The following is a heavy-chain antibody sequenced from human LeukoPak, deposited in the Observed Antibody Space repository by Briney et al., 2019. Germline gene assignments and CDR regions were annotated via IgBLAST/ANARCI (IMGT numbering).Heavy chain of an antibody. CDR2: IIPIFGTA. Sequence: SVKVSCKASGGTFSSYAISWVRQAPGQGLEWMGGIIPIFGTANYAQKFQGRVTITADESTSTAYMELSSLRSEDTAVYYCARGDYGDYPVMEYYYYMDVWGKGTTVTISS. D-gene: IGHD4-17*01. J-gene: IGHJ6*03. CDR1: GGTFSSYA. CDR3: ARGDYGDYPVMEYYYYMDV. V-gene: IGHV1-69*13.